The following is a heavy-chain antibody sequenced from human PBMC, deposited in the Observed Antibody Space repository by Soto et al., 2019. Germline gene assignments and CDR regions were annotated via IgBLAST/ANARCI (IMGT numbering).Heavy chain of an antibody. Sequence: QVQLVQSGAEVKKPGSSVKVSCKASGGTFSSYAISWVRQSPGQGLEWMGGIIPIFGTANYAEKFQGRVTITADESTSKAYMELSSLRSADTAVYYCASQGGYGDYGPAFDIWGQGTMVTVSS. CDR2: IIPIFGTA. D-gene: IGHD4-17*01. CDR1: GGTFSSYA. J-gene: IGHJ3*02. V-gene: IGHV1-69*12. CDR3: ASQGGYGDYGPAFDI.